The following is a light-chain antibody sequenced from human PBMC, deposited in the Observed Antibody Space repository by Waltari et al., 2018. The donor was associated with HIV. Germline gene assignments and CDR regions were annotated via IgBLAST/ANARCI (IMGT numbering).Light chain of an antibody. V-gene: IGKV4-1*01. CDR1: RTVLSNRNY. Sequence: DIVMTQSPDSLAVSLGARATVTCTSSRTVLSNRNYLAWYQQKPGQAPKVLIYWASTRAFEIPDRFSGSGSGTDFSLTISRVQADDVAIYYCQQYYTLRSTFGGGTKIEI. CDR2: WAS. CDR3: QQYYTLRST. J-gene: IGKJ4*01.